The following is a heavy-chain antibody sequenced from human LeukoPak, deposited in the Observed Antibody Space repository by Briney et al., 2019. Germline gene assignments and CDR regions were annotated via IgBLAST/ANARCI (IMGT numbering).Heavy chain of an antibody. J-gene: IGHJ5*02. CDR1: GYTFTDYY. Sequence: ASVKVSCKTSGYTFTDYYMHWVRQAPGQGLEWMGWINPKSGGTSSAQKFQGRVTITRDTSITTVYMEVSWLTSDDTAIYYCARADRLHGGPYLIGPWGQGTLVTVSS. CDR2: INPKSGGT. D-gene: IGHD2-21*01. CDR3: ARADRLHGGPYLIGP. V-gene: IGHV1-2*02.